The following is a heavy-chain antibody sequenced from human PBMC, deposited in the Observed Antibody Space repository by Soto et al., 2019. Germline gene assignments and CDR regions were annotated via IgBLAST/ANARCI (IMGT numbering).Heavy chain of an antibody. J-gene: IGHJ4*02. Sequence: SETLSLTCAVSGGSFTSNNWWTWVRQPPGQGLEWIGEIYRTGSTNYNPSLKSRVTISLDKSENQFSLKVTSLTAADTAVYYCASRDPGTSVDYWAQGTLVTVSS. D-gene: IGHD1-7*01. V-gene: IGHV4-4*02. CDR1: GGSFTSNNW. CDR2: IYRTGST. CDR3: ASRDPGTSVDY.